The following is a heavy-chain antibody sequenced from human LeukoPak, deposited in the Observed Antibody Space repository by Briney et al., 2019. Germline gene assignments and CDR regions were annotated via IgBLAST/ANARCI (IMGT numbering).Heavy chain of an antibody. V-gene: IGHV1-69*04. J-gene: IGHJ5*02. CDR1: GGTFSSYA. CDR2: IIPIFGIA. Sequence: SVKVSCKASGGTFSSYAISWVQQAPGQGLEWMGRIIPIFGIANYAQKFQGRVTITADKSTSTAYMELSSLRSEDTAVYYCARLGVDCSSTSCFPVPWGQGTLVTVSS. D-gene: IGHD2-2*01. CDR3: ARLGVDCSSTSCFPVP.